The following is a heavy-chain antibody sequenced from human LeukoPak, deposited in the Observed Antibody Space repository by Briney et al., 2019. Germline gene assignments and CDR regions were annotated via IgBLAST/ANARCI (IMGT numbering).Heavy chain of an antibody. Sequence: SETLSLTCTVSGGSIGNYYWSWIRQPPGKGLECLGYIYYSGSTNYSPSLRSRLTISLDTSKNQFSLKLSSVTAADTAVYYCARAGTNWSSGCYFDYWGQGALVTVSS. J-gene: IGHJ4*02. D-gene: IGHD1-1*01. CDR1: GGSIGNYY. CDR3: ARAGTNWSSGCYFDY. CDR2: IYYSGST. V-gene: IGHV4-59*01.